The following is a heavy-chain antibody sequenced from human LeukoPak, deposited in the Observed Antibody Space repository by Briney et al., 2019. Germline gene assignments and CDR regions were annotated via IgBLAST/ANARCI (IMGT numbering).Heavy chain of an antibody. D-gene: IGHD1-26*01. Sequence: GASVKVSCKASGYTFTSYGISWVRQAPGQGLEWMGWISAYNGNTNYAQKLQGRVTMTTDTSTSTAYMELRSLRSDDTAVYYCARDTEIVGANLGFDYWGQGTLVTVSS. CDR2: ISAYNGNT. CDR3: ARDTEIVGANLGFDY. J-gene: IGHJ4*02. V-gene: IGHV1-18*01. CDR1: GYTFTSYG.